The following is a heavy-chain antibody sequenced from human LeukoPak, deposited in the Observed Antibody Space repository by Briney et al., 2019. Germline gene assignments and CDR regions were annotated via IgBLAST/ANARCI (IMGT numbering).Heavy chain of an antibody. CDR3: ARNLLDSRGWYFIYYFDY. CDR2: MNPNSGNT. V-gene: IGHV1-8*01. Sequence: ASVKVSCKASGYTFTSYDINWVRQATGPGLEWMGWMNPNSGNTGYAQKFQGRVTMTRNTSISTAYMELSSLRSEDTAVYYCARNLLDSRGWYFIYYFDYWGQGTLVTVSS. CDR1: GYTFTSYD. D-gene: IGHD6-19*01. J-gene: IGHJ4*02.